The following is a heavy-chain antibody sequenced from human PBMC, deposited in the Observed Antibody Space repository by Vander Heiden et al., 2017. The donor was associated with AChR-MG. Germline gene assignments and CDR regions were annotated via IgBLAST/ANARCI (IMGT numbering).Heavy chain of an antibody. Sequence: VQLVESGAGLVQPGRSLRLSCAASGFTFDDHAMHWVRQAPGKGLEWVSGISWNTGRIDYADSVKGRFTISRDNAKNSLYLQMNSLRPEDTALYYCAKETFWSCSRFFDNWGQGTLVTVSS. J-gene: IGHJ4*02. CDR2: ISWNTGRI. CDR1: GFTFDDHA. D-gene: IGHD3-3*01. V-gene: IGHV3-9*01. CDR3: AKETFWSCSRFFDN.